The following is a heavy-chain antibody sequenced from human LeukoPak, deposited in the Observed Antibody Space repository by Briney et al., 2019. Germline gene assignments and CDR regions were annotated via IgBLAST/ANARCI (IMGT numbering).Heavy chain of an antibody. J-gene: IGHJ4*02. CDR1: GGSISSYY. D-gene: IGHD3-22*01. V-gene: IGHV4-59*01. CDR3: ASYDSSGYYFDY. CDR2: IYYSGST. Sequence: SETLSLTCTVSGGSISSYYWSWIRQSPGKGLEWIGYIYYSGSTNYNPSLKSRVTISVDTSKNQFSLKLSSVTAADTAVYYCASYDSSGYYFDYWGQGTLVTVSS.